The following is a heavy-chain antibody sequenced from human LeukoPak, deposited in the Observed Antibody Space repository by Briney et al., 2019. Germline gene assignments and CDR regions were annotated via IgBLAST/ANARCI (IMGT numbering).Heavy chain of an antibody. D-gene: IGHD6-19*01. CDR1: GFSFSSYA. CDR3: AGAEHWLAFDY. J-gene: IGHJ4*02. V-gene: IGHV3-23*03. Sequence: GGSLRLSCAASGFSFSSYAVSWVRQAPGKGLEWVSVIYSGSIYYRATVKGRLTISRDHTKNTLYLQMNNLRVEDSAVYYCAGAEHWLAFDYWGQGTLVTVSS. CDR2: IYSGSI.